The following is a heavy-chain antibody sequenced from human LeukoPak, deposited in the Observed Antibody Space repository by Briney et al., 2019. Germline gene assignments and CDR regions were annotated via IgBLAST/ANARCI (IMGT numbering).Heavy chain of an antibody. CDR2: TYYRSKWYN. CDR3: ARHAGAGGRSFDY. CDR1: GDSVSSNSAA. V-gene: IGHV6-1*01. Sequence: SQTLSLTCAISGDSVSSNSAAWTWIRQSPSRGLEWLGRTYYRSKWYNDYAVSVKSRITINPDTSKNQFSLQLNSVTPEDSAVYYCARHAGAGGRSFDYWGQGTLVTVSS. J-gene: IGHJ4*02. D-gene: IGHD3-10*01.